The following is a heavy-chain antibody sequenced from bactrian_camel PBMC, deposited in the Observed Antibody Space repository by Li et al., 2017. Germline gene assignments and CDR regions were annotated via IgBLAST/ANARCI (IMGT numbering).Heavy chain of an antibody. Sequence: HVQLVESGGGSVQAGGSLRLSCAFDAYTPANVRMAWFRQAPGKEREGVATLDKDGNPMYTDSVKGRFTISKDNAKNTVTLQMNSLKPEDTAMYYCVSLEAGYNWHKCWGPGTQVTVS. D-gene: IGHD8*01. V-gene: IGHV3S53*01. CDR1: AYTPANVR. CDR2: LDKDGNP. CDR3: VSLEAGYNWHKC. J-gene: IGHJ4*01.